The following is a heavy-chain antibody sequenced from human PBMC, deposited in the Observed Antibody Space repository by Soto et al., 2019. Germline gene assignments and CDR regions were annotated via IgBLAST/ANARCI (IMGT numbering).Heavy chain of an antibody. Sequence: QVQLVESGGGVVQPGRSLRLSCAASGFTFSVYGRHWVRQAPGKGLEWVALVSYDGSIKYYADSVKGRFTISRENSKNSLYLQMNTLRVEDTAVYYCAKDGSHLAVAGTSPTSYFYGLAVWGQGTTVTVSS. D-gene: IGHD6-19*01. CDR1: GFTFSVYG. J-gene: IGHJ6*02. V-gene: IGHV3-30*18. CDR3: AKDGSHLAVAGTSPTSYFYGLAV. CDR2: VSYDGSIK.